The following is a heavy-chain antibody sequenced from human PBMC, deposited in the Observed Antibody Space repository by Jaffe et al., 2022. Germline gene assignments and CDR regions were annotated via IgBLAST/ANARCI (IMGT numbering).Heavy chain of an antibody. V-gene: IGHV3-49*04. CDR1: GFTFGDYA. CDR2: IRSKAYGGTT. J-gene: IGHJ3*02. D-gene: IGHD1-26*01. Sequence: EVQLVESGGGLVQPGRSLRLSCTASGFTFGDYAMSWVRQAPGKGLEWVGFIRSKAYGGTTEYAASVKGRFTISRDDSKSIAYLQMNSLKTEDTAVYYCTRGWYSGSYYDPKSDAFDIWGQGTMVTVSS. CDR3: TRGWYSGSYYDPKSDAFDI.